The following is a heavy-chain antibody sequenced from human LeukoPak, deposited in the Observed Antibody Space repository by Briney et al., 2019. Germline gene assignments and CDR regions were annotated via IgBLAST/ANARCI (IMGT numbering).Heavy chain of an antibody. CDR2: IGGNSDYA. V-gene: IGHV3-23*01. CDR1: RFIFSTNA. CDR3: AKEFVSRSSLSLDD. Sequence: GGSLRLSCAASRFIFSTNAMAWVRQAPGKGLEWVSAIGGNSDYAFYADSVKGRFTTSRDNSKNMLYLQMNSLRVEDTAVYYCAKEFVSRSSLSLDDWGQGTLATVSS. J-gene: IGHJ4*02. D-gene: IGHD6-13*01.